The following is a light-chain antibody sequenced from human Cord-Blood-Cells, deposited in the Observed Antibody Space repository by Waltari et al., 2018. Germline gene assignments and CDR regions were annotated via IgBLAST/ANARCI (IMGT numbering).Light chain of an antibody. CDR1: SSNIGSNT. CDR3: AAWDDSLNGPV. J-gene: IGLJ2*01. CDR2: SNH. Sequence: QSVLTQPPSASGTPGKRVTISCSGSSSNIGSNTVHWYQQLPGTPPKLLIYSNHQRPSGVPARFSGSKSGTSASLAISGLQSEDEADYYCAAWDDSLNGPVFGGGTKLTVL. V-gene: IGLV1-44*01.